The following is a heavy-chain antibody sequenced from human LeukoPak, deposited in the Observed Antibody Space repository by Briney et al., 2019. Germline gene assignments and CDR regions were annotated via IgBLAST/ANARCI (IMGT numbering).Heavy chain of an antibody. CDR3: ARTSAAYDILTGYYPSSIDY. D-gene: IGHD3-9*01. J-gene: IGHJ4*02. CDR2: IYYSGST. CDR1: GGSITSSSYY. V-gene: IGHV4-39*07. Sequence: SETLSLTCTVSGGSITSSSYYWGWIRQPPGKGLEWIGSIYYSGSTYYNPSLKSRVTISVDTSKNQFSLKLSSVTAADTAVYYCARTSAAYDILTGYYPSSIDYWGQGTLVTVSS.